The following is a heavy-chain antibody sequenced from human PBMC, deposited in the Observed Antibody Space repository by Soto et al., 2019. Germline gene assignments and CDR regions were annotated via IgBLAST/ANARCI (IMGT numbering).Heavy chain of an antibody. Sequence: PSETLSLTCTVSGGSISSDYWSWIRQPPGKGLEWIGHIYYSGSTNYNPSLKSRVTISVDTSKKQISLKLSSVTAADTAVYYCARIVRGYYDSSGSYYFDYWGQGTLVTVSS. CDR2: IYYSGST. J-gene: IGHJ4*02. CDR3: ARIVRGYYDSSGSYYFDY. D-gene: IGHD3-22*01. V-gene: IGHV4-59*01. CDR1: GGSISSDY.